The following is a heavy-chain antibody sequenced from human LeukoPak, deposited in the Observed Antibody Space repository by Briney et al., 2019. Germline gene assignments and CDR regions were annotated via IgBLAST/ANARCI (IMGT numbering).Heavy chain of an antibody. CDR1: GYTFISYG. CDR2: INPNSGGT. Sequence: GASVKVSCKASGYTFISYGISWVRQAPGQGLEWMGRINPNSGGTNYAQKFQGRVTMTRDTSISTAYMELSRLRSDDTAVYYCARDNDIVVVPAARGFDPWGQGTLVTVSS. CDR3: ARDNDIVVVPAARGFDP. V-gene: IGHV1-2*06. D-gene: IGHD2-2*01. J-gene: IGHJ5*02.